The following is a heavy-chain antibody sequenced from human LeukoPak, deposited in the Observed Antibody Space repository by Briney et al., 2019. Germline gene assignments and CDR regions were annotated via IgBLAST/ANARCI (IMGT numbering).Heavy chain of an antibody. D-gene: IGHD5-12*01. V-gene: IGHV3-21*01. CDR1: GFTFSSYS. CDR2: ISGSGGYI. CDR3: ARARGGGYDSLDY. J-gene: IGHJ4*02. Sequence: GGSLRLSCAASGFTFSSYSMNWVRQAPGKGLEWVSCISGSGGYIYYADSVKGRFTISRDNPKNSLYLQMNSLRADDTAVYYRARARGGGYDSLDYWGQGTLVTVSS.